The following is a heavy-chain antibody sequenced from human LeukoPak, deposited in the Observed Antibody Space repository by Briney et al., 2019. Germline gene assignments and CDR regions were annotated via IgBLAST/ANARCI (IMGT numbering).Heavy chain of an antibody. J-gene: IGHJ3*02. Sequence: GGSLRLSRAASGFTFSDYYMSWIRQAPGKGLEWVSYISSSGSTIYYADSVKGRFTISRDNAKSSLYLQMNSLRAEDTAVYYCAKDREGVLWFGDTDIWGQGTMVTVSS. CDR3: AKDREGVLWFGDTDI. D-gene: IGHD3-10*01. V-gene: IGHV3-11*01. CDR2: ISSSGSTI. CDR1: GFTFSDYY.